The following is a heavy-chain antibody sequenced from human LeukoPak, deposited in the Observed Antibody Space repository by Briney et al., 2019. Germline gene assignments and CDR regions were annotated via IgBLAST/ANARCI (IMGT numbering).Heavy chain of an antibody. V-gene: IGHV3-33*01. Sequence: GGSLRLSCAASGFTFSSYGMHWVRQAPGKGLEWVAVIWYDGSNKYYADSVKGRFAISRDNSKNTLYLQMNSLRAEDTAVYYCARDKIIAAAGTLLEASEESDAFDIWGQGTMVTVSS. CDR1: GFTFSSYG. D-gene: IGHD6-13*01. CDR3: ARDKIIAAAGTLLEASEESDAFDI. J-gene: IGHJ3*02. CDR2: IWYDGSNK.